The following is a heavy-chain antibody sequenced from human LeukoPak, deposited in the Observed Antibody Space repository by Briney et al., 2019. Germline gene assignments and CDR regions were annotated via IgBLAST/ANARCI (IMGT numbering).Heavy chain of an antibody. V-gene: IGHV1-69*05. CDR3: ARDAGHSSSWYDYYYYYMDV. Sequence: SVKVSCKASGGTFSSYAISWVRQAPGEGLEWMGRIIPIFGTANYAQKFQGRVTITTEESTSTAYMELSSLRSEDTAVYYCARDAGHSSSWYDYYYYYMDVWGKGTTVTVSS. CDR1: GGTFSSYA. CDR2: IIPIFGTA. D-gene: IGHD6-13*01. J-gene: IGHJ6*03.